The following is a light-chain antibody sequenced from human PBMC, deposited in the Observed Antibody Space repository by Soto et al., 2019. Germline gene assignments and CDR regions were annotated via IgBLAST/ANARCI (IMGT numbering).Light chain of an antibody. CDR2: GAS. CDR3: QEYANSPIP. Sequence: SAGTVSLSTGESATLLCRASQFVSSRSLAWYQQKLGQAPRLLIYGASNRATGIPGRFSASGSGTDFTLTITPLEPEDFAVYFCQEYANSPIPFGQ. V-gene: IGKV3-20*01. CDR1: QFVSSRS. J-gene: IGKJ5*01.